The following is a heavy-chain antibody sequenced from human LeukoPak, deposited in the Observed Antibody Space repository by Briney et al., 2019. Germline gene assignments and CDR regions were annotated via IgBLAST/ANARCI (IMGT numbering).Heavy chain of an antibody. V-gene: IGHV4-59*02. Sequence: PSETLSLTCTVSGSSVSSYYWSWIRQPPGNGLEWIGYIHYSGSTNYNPSLKSRVTISVDTSKNQFSLKLSSVTAADTAVYYCASGEYCSSTSCFGALDIWGQGTMVTVSS. J-gene: IGHJ3*02. CDR1: GSSVSSYY. D-gene: IGHD2-2*01. CDR3: ASGEYCSSTSCFGALDI. CDR2: IHYSGST.